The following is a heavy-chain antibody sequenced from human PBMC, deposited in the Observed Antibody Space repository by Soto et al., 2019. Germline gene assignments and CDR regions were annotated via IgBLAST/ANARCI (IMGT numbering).Heavy chain of an antibody. V-gene: IGHV4-34*01. Sequence: QVQLQQWGAGLLKPSETLSLTCAVYGGSFSDYYWIWVREPPGKGLEWIGESNHGGRTNYNPSLKSRVTISVDTSKSQFSLKLSSVTAADTAVYYWSAWGYDSSAPEYWGQGTLVPVSS. CDR3: SAWGYDSSAPEY. CDR1: GGSFSDYY. CDR2: SNHGGRT. D-gene: IGHD3-22*01. J-gene: IGHJ4*02.